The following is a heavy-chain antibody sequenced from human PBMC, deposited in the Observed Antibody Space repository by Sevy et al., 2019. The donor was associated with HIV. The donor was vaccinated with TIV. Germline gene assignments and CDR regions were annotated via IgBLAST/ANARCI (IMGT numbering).Heavy chain of an antibody. J-gene: IGHJ4*02. CDR3: ATSSNDDYKLLTFDY. V-gene: IGHV1-24*01. CDR1: GYTLTELS. D-gene: IGHD2-2*01. CDR2: FDPEDAET. Sequence: ASVKVSCKVSGYTLTELSMHWVRQAPGKGLEWMGGFDPEDAETIYAQKFQGRVTMTEDTSTDTAYMELSRLRSEDTAVYYCATSSNDDYKLLTFDYWGQGTLVTVSS.